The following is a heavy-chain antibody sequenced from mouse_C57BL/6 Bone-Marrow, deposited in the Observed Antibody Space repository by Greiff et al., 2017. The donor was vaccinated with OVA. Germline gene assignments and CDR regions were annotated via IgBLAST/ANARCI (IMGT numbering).Heavy chain of an antibody. V-gene: IGHV1-64*01. CDR2: IHPNSGST. J-gene: IGHJ2*01. CDR3: AREELYYFDY. CDR1: GYTFTSYW. Sequence: VPLQQPGAELVKPGASVKLSCKASGYTFTSYWMHWVKQRPGQGLEWIGMIHPNSGSTNYNEKFKSKATLTVDKSSSTAYMQLSSLTSEDSAVYYCAREELYYFDYWGQGTTLTVSS.